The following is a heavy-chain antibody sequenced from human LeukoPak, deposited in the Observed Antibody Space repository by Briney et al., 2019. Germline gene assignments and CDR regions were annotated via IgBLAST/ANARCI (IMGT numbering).Heavy chain of an antibody. Sequence: SVKVSCKASGGTFNNFAISWVRQAPGQGLEWVGGIIPMSGTANYSQKFQGRVTITADESTSTAYMELSSLRSEDTAIYYCASPVKYYDTWSGYPPFDYWGQGTLVTVSS. CDR3: ASPVKYYDTWSGYPPFDY. D-gene: IGHD3-3*01. CDR1: GGTFNNFA. V-gene: IGHV1-69*13. J-gene: IGHJ4*02. CDR2: IIPMSGTA.